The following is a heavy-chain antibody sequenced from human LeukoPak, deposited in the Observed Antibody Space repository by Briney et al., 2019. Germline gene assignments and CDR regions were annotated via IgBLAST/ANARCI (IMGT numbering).Heavy chain of an antibody. CDR3: ATLTGTRSWYSDY. Sequence: GTSLRLSCTASGYTFSDYGMHWVRQAPGKGLEWLSVISYSGVVKFYADSVKGRFTISRDNSKNTVYLQMNSLRAEDTAVYYCATLTGTRSWYSDYWGQGTLVTVSS. D-gene: IGHD6-13*01. CDR1: GYTFSDYG. CDR2: ISYSGVVK. J-gene: IGHJ4*02. V-gene: IGHV3-33*08.